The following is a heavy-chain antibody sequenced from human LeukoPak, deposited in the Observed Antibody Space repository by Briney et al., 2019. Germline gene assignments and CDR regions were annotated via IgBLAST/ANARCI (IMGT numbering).Heavy chain of an antibody. Sequence: ASVKVSCKASGGTFSSYAISWVRQAPGQGLEWMGGIIPIFGTANYAQKFQGRVTITTDESTSTAYMELSSLRSEDTAVYYCARDGIVVVPAAVPPLDYYMDVWGKGTTVTVSS. CDR1: GGTFSSYA. CDR3: ARDGIVVVPAAVPPLDYYMDV. CDR2: IIPIFGTA. J-gene: IGHJ6*03. D-gene: IGHD2-2*01. V-gene: IGHV1-69*05.